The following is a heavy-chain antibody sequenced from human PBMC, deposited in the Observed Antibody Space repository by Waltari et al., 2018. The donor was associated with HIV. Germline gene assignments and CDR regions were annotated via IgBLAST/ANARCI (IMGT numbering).Heavy chain of an antibody. V-gene: IGHV3-43*01. D-gene: IGHD2-15*01. CDR2: ISWNSFTT. CDR3: AKVPRTCGTRTCQQEFYFDY. Sequence: EVQLVESGGVVLQPGGSLRLSCVASGFTFHYYDIHWVRQATGKGLEWVSLISWNSFTTYYEDSVKGRFTISRDNGKNSLFLQMNSLRTEDTALYYCAKVPRTCGTRTCQQEFYFDYWGQGTLVSVSS. J-gene: IGHJ4*02. CDR1: GFTFHYYD.